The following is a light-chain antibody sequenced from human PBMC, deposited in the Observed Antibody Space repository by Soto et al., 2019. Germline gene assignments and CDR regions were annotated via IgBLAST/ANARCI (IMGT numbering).Light chain of an antibody. CDR3: SSKSPDF. J-gene: IGLJ1*01. Sequence: QSALTQPASVSGSPGQSITISCTGTNSDVGGYNYVSWYQQHPGKAPELMIYEVSHRPSGVSNRFSGSKSDNTASLTISGLQAEDEADYYCSSKSPDFFGTGTKSPS. V-gene: IGLV2-14*01. CDR2: EVS. CDR1: NSDVGGYNY.